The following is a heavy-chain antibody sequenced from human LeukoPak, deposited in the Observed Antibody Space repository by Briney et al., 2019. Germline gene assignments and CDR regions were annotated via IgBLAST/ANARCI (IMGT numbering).Heavy chain of an antibody. V-gene: IGHV3-23*01. CDR1: GFTFSSYA. D-gene: IGHD5-18*01. J-gene: IGHJ4*02. CDR2: VSSSGGST. CDR3: AKEGRKTGNTYGYEFDS. Sequence: PGGSLRLSCAASGFTFSSYAMSWVRQAPGKGLEWVSAVSSSGGSTNYADYVKGEFTISRDNSTNTVYLHMNNLRAEDTAVYYCAKEGRKTGNTYGYEFDSWGQGTLVTVSS.